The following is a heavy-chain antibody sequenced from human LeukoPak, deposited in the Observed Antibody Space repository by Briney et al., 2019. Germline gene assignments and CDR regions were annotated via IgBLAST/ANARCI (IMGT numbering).Heavy chain of an antibody. CDR2: ISGSGGST. Sequence: PGGSLRLSCAASGFTFSSYAMSWVRQAPGKGLEWVSAISGSGGSTYYADSVKGRFTISRDNSKNTLYLQMNSLRAEDTAVYYCAKDPYYRDYAGALDYWGQGTLVTVSS. D-gene: IGHD4-17*01. J-gene: IGHJ4*02. V-gene: IGHV3-23*01. CDR1: GFTFSSYA. CDR3: AKDPYYRDYAGALDY.